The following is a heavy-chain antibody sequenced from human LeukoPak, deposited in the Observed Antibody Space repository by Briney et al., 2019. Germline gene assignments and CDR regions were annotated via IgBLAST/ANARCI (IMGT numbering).Heavy chain of an antibody. CDR2: ISPRGTS. CDR1: GGSISNYF. D-gene: IGHD3-16*01. CDR3: ARSAYVRGSVYLFDF. V-gene: IGHV4-4*07. J-gene: IGHJ5*01. Sequence: SETLSLTCTVSGGSISNYFWSWIRQPAGKGLEWIGLISPRGTSNYNPSLNSRLTMSIDMSKKQFSLRLNSVTAADTAVYYCARSAYVRGSVYLFDFWGQGTLVTVSS.